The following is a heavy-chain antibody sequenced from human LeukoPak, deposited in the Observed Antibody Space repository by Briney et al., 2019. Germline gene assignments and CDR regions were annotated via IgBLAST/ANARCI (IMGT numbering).Heavy chain of an antibody. D-gene: IGHD5-24*01. CDR2: ISSSSSTI. J-gene: IGHJ4*02. CDR3: ARVDGYRGPYYFDF. CDR1: GFTFSSYS. Sequence: GGSLRLSCAASGFTFSSYSMNWVRQAPGKGLEWVSYISSSSSTIYYADSVKGRFTISRDNAKNSLYLQMNSLRAEDTAMYYCARVDGYRGPYYFDFWGQGTLVTVS. V-gene: IGHV3-48*01.